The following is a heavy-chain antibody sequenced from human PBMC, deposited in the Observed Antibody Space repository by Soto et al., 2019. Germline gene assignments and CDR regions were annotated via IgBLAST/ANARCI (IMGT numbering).Heavy chain of an antibody. Sequence: GGSLRLSCAASGFTFSSYAMSWVRQAPGKGLEWVSAISGSGGSTYYADSVKGRFTISRDNSKNTLYLQMNSLRAEDTAVYYCAKGSLVVVTPEGAAIDYWGQGTLVTVSS. J-gene: IGHJ4*02. V-gene: IGHV3-23*01. CDR1: GFTFSSYA. CDR3: AKGSLVVVTPEGAAIDY. D-gene: IGHD3-22*01. CDR2: ISGSGGST.